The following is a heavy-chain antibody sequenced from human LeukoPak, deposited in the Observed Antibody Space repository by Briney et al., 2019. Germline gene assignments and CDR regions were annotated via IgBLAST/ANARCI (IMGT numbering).Heavy chain of an antibody. J-gene: IGHJ4*02. V-gene: IGHV1-2*02. CDR2: INPDSGGT. CDR1: GYSFTDSH. D-gene: IGHD6-19*01. Sequence: GASVKVSCKASGYSFTDSHIHWVRQAPGQGLEWMGWINPDSGGTNYAQKFQGRVTMTRDTSITTAYMDLSTLISDDTAVYYCAKEPPSGWSLGYWGQGTLVTVSS. CDR3: AKEPPSGWSLGY.